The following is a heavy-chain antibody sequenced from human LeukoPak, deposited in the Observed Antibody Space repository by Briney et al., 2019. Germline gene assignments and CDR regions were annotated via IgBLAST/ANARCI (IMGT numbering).Heavy chain of an antibody. CDR3: AKVRKDKVPFRNYGSGQDGPPGWFDP. V-gene: IGHV3-23*01. J-gene: IGHJ5*02. CDR2: ISGSGGST. CDR1: GFTFSSYA. D-gene: IGHD3-10*01. Sequence: TGGSLRLSCAASGFTFSSYAMSWVRQAPGKGLEWVSAISGSGGSTYYADSVKGRFTISRDNSKNTLYLQMNSLRAEDTAVYYCAKVRKDKVPFRNYGSGQDGPPGWFDPWGQGTLVTVSS.